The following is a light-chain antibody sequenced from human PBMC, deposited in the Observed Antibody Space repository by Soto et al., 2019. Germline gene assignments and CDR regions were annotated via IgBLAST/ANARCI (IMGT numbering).Light chain of an antibody. CDR1: QSVTSIY. J-gene: IGKJ2*01. Sequence: EIVLTQSPGTLSLSPGERATLSCRASQSVTSIYLAWYQQKPGQAPRLLIYGASSRATGIPDRFSGSGSGTDFTLTISRLEPEDFAVYYCQQYGDSAYTFGQGTKLEIK. CDR2: GAS. V-gene: IGKV3-20*01. CDR3: QQYGDSAYT.